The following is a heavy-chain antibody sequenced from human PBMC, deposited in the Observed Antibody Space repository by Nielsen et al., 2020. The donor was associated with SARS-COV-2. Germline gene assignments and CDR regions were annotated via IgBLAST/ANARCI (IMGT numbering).Heavy chain of an antibody. V-gene: IGHV4-59*12. J-gene: IGHJ6*02. CDR2: IYYSGST. D-gene: IGHD2-2*01. Sequence: GSLRLSCTVSGGSISSYYWSWIRQPPGKGLEWIGYIYYSGSTNYNPSLKSRVTISVDTSKNQFSLKLSSVTAADTAVYYCARTYCSSTSCYPSYYYYYYGMDVWGQGTTVTVSS. CDR1: GGSISSYY. CDR3: ARTYCSSTSCYPSYYYYYYGMDV.